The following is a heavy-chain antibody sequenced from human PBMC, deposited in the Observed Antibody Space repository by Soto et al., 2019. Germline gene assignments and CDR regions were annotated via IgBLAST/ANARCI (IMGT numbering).Heavy chain of an antibody. J-gene: IGHJ4*02. CDR2: ITGRGGST. D-gene: IGHD4-17*01. CDR3: AKDSYGDYGGIDC. Sequence: EVQLLESWGGLVQPGGSLRLSCAASGFTFSTYAMIWVRQAPGKALDWVAVITGRGGSTYSADFVKGRFTISRETSKNPLFLQMHSLRAEDTSVYYCAKDSYGDYGGIDCWGPGTMVTVSS. V-gene: IGHV3-23*01. CDR1: GFTFSTYA.